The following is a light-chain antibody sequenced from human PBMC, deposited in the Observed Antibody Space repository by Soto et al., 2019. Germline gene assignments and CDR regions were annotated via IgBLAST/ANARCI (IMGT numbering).Light chain of an antibody. J-gene: IGKJ5*01. V-gene: IGKV3-15*01. Sequence: VLTQAPATLSVSPGERATLSCRASQTINNNVAWYQLKDGQVPRLVIYGASTRATDIPARFSGSGSGTDFTLTISRLEPEDFAVYFCQQYSDLPMMFGQGTRLEIK. CDR2: GAS. CDR1: QTINNN. CDR3: QQYSDLPMM.